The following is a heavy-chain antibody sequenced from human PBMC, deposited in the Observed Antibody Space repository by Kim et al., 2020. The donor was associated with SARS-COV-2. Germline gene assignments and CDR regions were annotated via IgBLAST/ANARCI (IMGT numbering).Heavy chain of an antibody. J-gene: IGHJ6*02. CDR2: ISAYNGNT. V-gene: IGHV1-18*01. D-gene: IGHD3-22*01. Sequence: ASVKVSCKASGYTFTSYGISWVRQAPGQGLEWMGWISAYNGNTNYAQKLQGRVTMTTDTSTSTAYMELRSLRSDDTAVYYCARDLGGSGDSSGYPLGRRGMDVWGQGTTVTVSS. CDR3: ARDLGGSGDSSGYPLGRRGMDV. CDR1: GYTFTSYG.